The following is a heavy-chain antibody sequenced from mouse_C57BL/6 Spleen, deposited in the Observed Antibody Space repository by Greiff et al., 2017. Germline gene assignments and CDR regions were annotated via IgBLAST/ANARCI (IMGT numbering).Heavy chain of an antibody. CDR2: IDPSDSYT. CDR3: ARPYGSSYYYAMDY. CDR1: GYTFTSYW. J-gene: IGHJ4*01. V-gene: IGHV1-69*01. Sequence: QVQLQQSGAELVMPGASVKLSCKASGYTFTSYWMHWVKQRPGQGLEWIGEIDPSDSYTNYNQKFKGKSTLTVDKSSSTAYMQLSSLTSEDSAVYYCARPYGSSYYYAMDYWGQGTSVTVSS. D-gene: IGHD1-1*01.